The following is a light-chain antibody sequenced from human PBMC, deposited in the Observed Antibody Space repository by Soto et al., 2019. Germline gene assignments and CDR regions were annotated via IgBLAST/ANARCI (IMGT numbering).Light chain of an antibody. V-gene: IGLV2-14*01. CDR3: SSFTSSTTYV. CDR1: SSDVGNYNY. J-gene: IGLJ1*01. CDR2: NVN. Sequence: QSVLTQSASVSGSPGQSITISCTGTSSDVGNYNYVSWYQQHPGEVPKLIIFNVNNRPSGVSNRFSGSKSGNTASLTISGLQAEDEADYDCSSFTSSTTYVFGTGTKLTVL.